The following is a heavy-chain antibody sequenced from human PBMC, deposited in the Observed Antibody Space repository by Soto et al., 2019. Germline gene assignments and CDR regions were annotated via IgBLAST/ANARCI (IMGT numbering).Heavy chain of an antibody. CDR3: ARGGNSIPVDP. CDR2: IYYRGSP. J-gene: IGHJ5*02. CDR1: AGSITSYY. V-gene: IGHV4-59*12. Sequence: SETLSLTSTASAGSITSYYWSWIRQPAGSGLEGIGYIYYRGSPNYNPSLQSRVTKSIDPPKNHSSRNPSSVTAAATAVNCSARGGNSIPVDPWGQGTLVTV.